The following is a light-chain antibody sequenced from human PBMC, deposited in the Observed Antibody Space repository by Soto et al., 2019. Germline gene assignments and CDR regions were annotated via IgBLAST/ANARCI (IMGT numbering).Light chain of an antibody. CDR1: QAIDSW. Sequence: DIQMTQSPSSVSASVGDRVSITCRASQAIDSWLAWYQXKQGEAPKLXIFTGSLLHSGVPPRFSGSGSGTDLTITISSLQPEDFETYYCQQTLSFPPTFGQGTKVDIK. V-gene: IGKV1-12*01. CDR2: TGS. J-gene: IGKJ1*01. CDR3: QQTLSFPPT.